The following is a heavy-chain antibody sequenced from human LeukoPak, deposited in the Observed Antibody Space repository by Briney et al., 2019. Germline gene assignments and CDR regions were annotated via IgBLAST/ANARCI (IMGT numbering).Heavy chain of an antibody. Sequence: GGSLRLSCAASGFTFSSYSMNWVRQAPGKGLEWVSSISSSSSYIYYADSVKGRFTISRDNAKNSLYLQMNSLRAEDTAVYYCARALDGSITMNYWGQGTLVTVSS. J-gene: IGHJ4*02. CDR3: ARALDGSITMNY. CDR2: ISSSSSYI. V-gene: IGHV3-21*01. D-gene: IGHD3-22*01. CDR1: GFTFSSYS.